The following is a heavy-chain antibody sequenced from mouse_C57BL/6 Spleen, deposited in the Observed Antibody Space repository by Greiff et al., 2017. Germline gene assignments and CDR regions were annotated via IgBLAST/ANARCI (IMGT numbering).Heavy chain of an antibody. CDR3: ARLRDGYDRGYFDY. D-gene: IGHD2-2*01. J-gene: IGHJ2*01. CDR2: IYPGSGNT. Sequence: QVQLQQSGPELVKPGASVKISCKASGYSFTSYYIHWVKQRPGQGLEWIGWIYPGSGNTKYNEKFKGKATLTADTSSSTAYMQLSSLTSEDSAVYYCARLRDGYDRGYFDYWGQGTTLTVSS. CDR1: GYSFTSYY. V-gene: IGHV1-66*01.